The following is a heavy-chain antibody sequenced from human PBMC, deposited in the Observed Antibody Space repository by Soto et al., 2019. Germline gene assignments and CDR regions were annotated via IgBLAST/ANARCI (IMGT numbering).Heavy chain of an antibody. CDR3: ARHRAYSSSSFPMDV. CDR1: GGSISSYY. J-gene: IGHJ6*03. Sequence: PSETLSLTCTVSGGSISSYYWSWIRQPPGNGLEWIGYIYYSGSTKYNPSLKSRVTISVDTSKNQSSLKLSSVTAADTAMYYCARHRAYSSSSFPMDVWGKGTTVTVSS. V-gene: IGHV4-59*08. CDR2: IYYSGST. D-gene: IGHD6-13*01.